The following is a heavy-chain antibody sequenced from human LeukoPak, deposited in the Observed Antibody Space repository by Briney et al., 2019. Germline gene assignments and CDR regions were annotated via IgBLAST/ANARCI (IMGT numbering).Heavy chain of an antibody. J-gene: IGHJ6*03. CDR2: LYHSDSI. Sequence: SETLSLTCTVSGGSISSGYYWIWIRQPPGKGLEWIGSLYHSDSIYYNPSLESRVTMSVDTSKNQFSLKLSFVTAADTAVYYCARQHDSYHYYYVDVWGTGTTVTVSS. CDR1: GGSISSGYY. D-gene: IGHD6-13*01. CDR3: ARQHDSYHYYYVDV. V-gene: IGHV4-38-2*02.